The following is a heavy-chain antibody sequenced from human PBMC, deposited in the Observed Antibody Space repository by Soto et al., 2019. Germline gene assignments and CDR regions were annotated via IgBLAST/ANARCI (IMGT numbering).Heavy chain of an antibody. CDR1: GYSFTTYG. V-gene: IGHV1-18*01. CDR2: ICGYNGNT. J-gene: IGHJ6*02. CDR3: AREGPAPYYYYGMDV. Sequence: QVQLVQSRGEVKKPGASVKVSCKTSGYSFTTYGISWVRQAPGQGLEWMGWICGYNGNTNYAQKLKGRLTMTTDTSTSTAYMELRSLTSDDTAVYYCAREGPAPYYYYGMDVWGQGSTVTVSS.